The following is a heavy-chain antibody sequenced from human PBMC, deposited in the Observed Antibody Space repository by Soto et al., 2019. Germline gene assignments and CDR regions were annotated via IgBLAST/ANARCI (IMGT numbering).Heavy chain of an antibody. V-gene: IGHV3-9*01. Sequence: QLGEAGGGLVQPGRSLRLSCAASGFVFEYYAMHWVRLVPGKGLEWVSGISWTSDDISYADSVKGRFIVSRDNAQKSLHLQMNSLRREDTAFYYCVKITQASLEKTWYFDVWGRDTLVTVSS. CDR1: GFVFEYYA. D-gene: IGHD1-1*01. J-gene: IGHJ2*01. CDR3: VKITQASLEKTWYFDV. CDR2: ISWTSDDI.